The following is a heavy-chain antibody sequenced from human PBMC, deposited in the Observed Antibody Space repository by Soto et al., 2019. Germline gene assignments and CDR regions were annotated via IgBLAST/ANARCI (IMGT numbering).Heavy chain of an antibody. Sequence: GGSLRLSCAASGFTFSSYSMNWVRQAPGKGLEWVSYISSSSSTIYYADSVKGRFTISRDNAKNSLYLQMNSLRAEDTAVYYCARVGPGWPTELLASFDYWGQGTLVTVSS. J-gene: IGHJ4*02. D-gene: IGHD3-10*01. CDR2: ISSSSSTI. V-gene: IGHV3-48*01. CDR1: GFTFSSYS. CDR3: ARVGPGWPTELLASFDY.